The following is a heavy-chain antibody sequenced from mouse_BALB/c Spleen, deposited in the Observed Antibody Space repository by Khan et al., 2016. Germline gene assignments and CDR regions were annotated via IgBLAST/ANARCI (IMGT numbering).Heavy chain of an antibody. J-gene: IGHJ3*01. CDR3: AGQGFTTASAWFPY. CDR1: GFTFSNYA. Sequence: EVELVESGGGLVKPGGSLKLSCAASGFTFSNYAMSWVRQTPEKRLEWVATISSGGGYTYYPASVKGRFSISRDIAKNTLYLQMSSLRSDDTAMYYCAGQGFTTASAWFPYWGQGTLVTVSA. V-gene: IGHV5-9-3*01. D-gene: IGHD1-2*01. CDR2: ISSGGGYT.